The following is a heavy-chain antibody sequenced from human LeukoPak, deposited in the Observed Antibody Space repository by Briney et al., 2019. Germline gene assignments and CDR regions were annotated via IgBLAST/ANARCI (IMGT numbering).Heavy chain of an antibody. V-gene: IGHV3-33*01. Sequence: GGSLRLSCAASGFTFSSYGMHWVRQAPGKGLEWVAVIWYDGSNKYYADSVKGRFTISRDNAKNSLYLQMNSLRAEDTAVYYCAREQTPKYGYYFDYWGQGTLVTVSS. CDR1: GFTFSSYG. J-gene: IGHJ4*02. D-gene: IGHD4-17*01. CDR3: AREQTPKYGYYFDY. CDR2: IWYDGSNK.